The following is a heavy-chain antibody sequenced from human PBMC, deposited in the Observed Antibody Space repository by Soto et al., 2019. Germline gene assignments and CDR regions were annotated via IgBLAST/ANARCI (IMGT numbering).Heavy chain of an antibody. J-gene: IGHJ4*02. CDR2: ISWNSGSI. CDR3: AKAPDFWSGYGHHFDY. D-gene: IGHD3-3*01. CDR1: GFTFDDYA. V-gene: IGHV3-9*01. Sequence: GGSLRLSCAASGFTFDDYAMHWVRQAPGKGLEWVSGISWNSGSIGYADSVKGRFTISRDNAKNSLYLQMNSLRAEDTALYYCAKAPDFWSGYGHHFDYWGQGTLVTVSS.